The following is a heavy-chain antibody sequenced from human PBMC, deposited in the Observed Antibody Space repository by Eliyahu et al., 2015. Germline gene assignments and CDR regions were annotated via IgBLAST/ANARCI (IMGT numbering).Heavy chain of an antibody. CDR2: XSRDGAIT. D-gene: IGHD3-10*01. CDR1: GFXFANYG. J-gene: IGHJ3*02. Sequence: EVQLLESGGGLVQPGGSLRLSXVASGFXFANYGXXWVRQAPGRGVEWVSGXSRDGAITHYADSVRGRFTISRDTSKNTLYLQMNSLRADDTAVYFCAKDRGGIWFGENDAFHIWGQGTMVTVSS. CDR3: AKDRGGIWFGENDAFHI. V-gene: IGHV3-23*01.